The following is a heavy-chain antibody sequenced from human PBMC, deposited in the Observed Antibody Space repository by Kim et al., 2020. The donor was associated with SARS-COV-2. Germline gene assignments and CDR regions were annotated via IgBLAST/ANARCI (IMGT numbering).Heavy chain of an antibody. Sequence: GGSLRLSCAASGFTFSSYAMHWVRQAPGKGLEWVAVISYDGSNKYYADSVKGRFTISRDNSKNTLYLQMNSLRAEDTAVYYCARGEGSGWLYYFDYWGQGTLVTVSS. D-gene: IGHD6-19*01. J-gene: IGHJ4*02. CDR1: GFTFSSYA. CDR2: ISYDGSNK. CDR3: ARGEGSGWLYYFDY. V-gene: IGHV3-30-3*01.